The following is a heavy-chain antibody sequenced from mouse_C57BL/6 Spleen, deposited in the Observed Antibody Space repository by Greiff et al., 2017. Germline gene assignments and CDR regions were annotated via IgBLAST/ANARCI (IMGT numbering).Heavy chain of an antibody. D-gene: IGHD1-1*01. J-gene: IGHJ4*01. CDR1: GFTFSDSG. CDR3: ARPFITTVVAYYYAMDY. CDR2: ISSGSSTI. Sequence: LVESGGGLVKPGGSLKLSCAASGFTFSDSGMHWVRQAPEQGLEWVAYISSGSSTIYYAATMKGRFTISRYNATNTLFLQMTRLRSEDAAMYYCARPFITTVVAYYYAMDYWGQGTSVTVSS. V-gene: IGHV5-17*01.